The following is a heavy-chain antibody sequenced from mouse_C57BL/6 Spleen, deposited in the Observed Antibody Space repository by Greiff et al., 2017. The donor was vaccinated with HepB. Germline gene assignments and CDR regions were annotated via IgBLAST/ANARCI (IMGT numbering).Heavy chain of an antibody. CDR1: GYTFTSYW. CDR3: ARFFYGNSVAY. D-gene: IGHD2-1*01. Sequence: QVQLQQSGAELVKPGASVKMSCKASGYTFTSYWITWVKQRPGQGLEWIGDIYPGSGSTNYNEKFKSKATLTVDTSSSTAYMQLSSLTSEDSAVYYCARFFYGNSVAYWGQGTLVTVSA. V-gene: IGHV1-55*01. J-gene: IGHJ3*01. CDR2: IYPGSGST.